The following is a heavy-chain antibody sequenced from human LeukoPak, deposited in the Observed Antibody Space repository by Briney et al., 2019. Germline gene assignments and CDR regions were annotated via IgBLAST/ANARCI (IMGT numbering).Heavy chain of an antibody. V-gene: IGHV3-9*01. Sequence: GGSLRLSCTASGFTFDDYAMHWVRQIPGKGLEWVPCISWNSDNIGYADSVKGRFTISRDDAKNSLYLQMNSLRAEDTAVYYCAGLGCSSTTCFDYWGQGTLVTVSS. J-gene: IGHJ4*02. CDR2: ISWNSDNI. CDR3: AGLGCSSTTCFDY. CDR1: GFTFDDYA. D-gene: IGHD2-2*01.